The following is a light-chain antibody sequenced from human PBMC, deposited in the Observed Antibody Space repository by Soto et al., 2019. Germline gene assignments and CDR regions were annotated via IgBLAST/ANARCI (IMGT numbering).Light chain of an antibody. CDR3: CSYAGSSTYV. J-gene: IGLJ1*01. CDR2: EDS. V-gene: IGLV2-23*01. Sequence: QSALTQHASVSGSPGQSTTISCTGTSSDFGSYNLVSWYQQHPGKAPKLMIYEDSKRPSGVSNRFSGSKSGNTASLTISGLQAEDDADYYCCSYAGSSTYVFGTGTKVTVL. CDR1: SSDFGSYNL.